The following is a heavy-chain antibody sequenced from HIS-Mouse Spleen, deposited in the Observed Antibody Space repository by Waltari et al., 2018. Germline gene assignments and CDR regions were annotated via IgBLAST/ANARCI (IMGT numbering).Heavy chain of an antibody. CDR1: GGSISSSTSY. J-gene: IGHJ2*01. CDR2: IYYSGST. D-gene: IGHD6-13*01. Sequence: QLQLQESGPGLVKPSATLSPTCTVSGGSISSSTSYWGWIRPPPGKGLEWIGSIYYSGSTYYNPSLKSRVTISVDTSKNQFSLKLSSVTAADTAVYYCAREIPYSSSWYDWYFDLWGRGTLVTVSS. CDR3: AREIPYSSSWYDWYFDL. V-gene: IGHV4-39*07.